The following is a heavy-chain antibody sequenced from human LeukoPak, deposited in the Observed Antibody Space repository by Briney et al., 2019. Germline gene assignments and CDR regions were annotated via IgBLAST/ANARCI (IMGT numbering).Heavy chain of an antibody. CDR2: ISGSGGST. V-gene: IGHV3-23*01. Sequence: PGGSLRLSCAASGFTFSSYAMSWVRQAPGKGLEWVSAISGSGGSTYYADSVKGRFTISRDNSKNTLYLQMNSLRAEDTAVYYCATDDSSGNTIDSKYFQHWGQGTLVTVSS. D-gene: IGHD3-22*01. CDR1: GFTFSSYA. CDR3: ATDDSSGNTIDSKYFQH. J-gene: IGHJ1*01.